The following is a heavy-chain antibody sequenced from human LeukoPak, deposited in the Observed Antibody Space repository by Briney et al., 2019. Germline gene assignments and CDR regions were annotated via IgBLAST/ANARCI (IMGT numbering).Heavy chain of an antibody. CDR1: GGSISSSSYY. Sequence: PSETLSLTCTVSGGSISSSSYYWGWIRQPPGKGLEWIGSIYYSGSTYYNPSLKSRVTISVDTSKNQFSLKLSSVTAADTAVYYCARVSGYDYYFDYWGQGTLVTVSS. CDR2: IYYSGST. CDR3: ARVSGYDYYFDY. V-gene: IGHV4-39*07. J-gene: IGHJ4*02. D-gene: IGHD5-12*01.